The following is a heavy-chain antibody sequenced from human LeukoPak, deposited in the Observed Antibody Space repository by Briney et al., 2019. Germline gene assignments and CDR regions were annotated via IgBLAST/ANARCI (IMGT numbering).Heavy chain of an antibody. D-gene: IGHD6-19*01. V-gene: IGHV1-18*01. CDR1: GYTFTSSG. Sequence: ASVKVSCKASGYTFTSSGISWVRQAPGQGLEWMGWISTYTGYSKYAQSLQGRVTMTADTSTSTAYVELSSLRSDDTAMYYCAKNSSGGYSDYWGQGTLVTVSS. J-gene: IGHJ4*02. CDR3: AKNSSGGYSDY. CDR2: ISTYTGYS.